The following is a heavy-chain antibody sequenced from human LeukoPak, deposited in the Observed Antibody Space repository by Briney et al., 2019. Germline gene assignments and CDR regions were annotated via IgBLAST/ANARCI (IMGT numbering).Heavy chain of an antibody. CDR3: ANYYGSGSYADYYYGMDV. CDR1: GFTFSSYG. D-gene: IGHD3-10*01. Sequence: SGGSLRLSCAASGFTFSSYGMHWVRQAPGKGLEWVAVISYDGSNKYYADSVKGRFTISRDNSKNALYLQMNSLRAEDTAVYYCANYYGSGSYADYYYGMDVWGQGTTVTVSS. J-gene: IGHJ6*02. V-gene: IGHV3-30*18. CDR2: ISYDGSNK.